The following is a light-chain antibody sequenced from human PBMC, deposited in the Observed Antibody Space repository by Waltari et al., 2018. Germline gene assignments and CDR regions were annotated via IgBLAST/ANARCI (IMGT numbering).Light chain of an antibody. Sequence: EIMLTQSPGTLSLSPGGRATLSCRASQSIGRYLVWYQQKPGQAPRLLMYEASRRATGIPDRFSGSGSGTDFSLTISRLEPEDFAVYYCQNHGHLPATFGQGTKVETK. J-gene: IGKJ1*01. CDR2: EAS. V-gene: IGKV3-20*01. CDR1: QSIGRY. CDR3: QNHGHLPAT.